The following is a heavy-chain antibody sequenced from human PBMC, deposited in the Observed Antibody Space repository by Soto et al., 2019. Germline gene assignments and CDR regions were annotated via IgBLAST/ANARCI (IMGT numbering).Heavy chain of an antibody. D-gene: IGHD1-26*01. V-gene: IGHV4-31*03. J-gene: IGHJ4*02. CDR2: IYYSGST. CDR3: ARGFYEEDSGSYYGFDY. CDR1: GGSISSGGYY. Sequence: SETLSLTCTVSGGSISSGGYYWSWIRQHPGKGLEWIGYIYYSGSTYYNPSLKSRVTISVDTSKNQFSLKLSSVTAADTAVYYCARGFYEEDSGSYYGFDYWGQGTLVTVSS.